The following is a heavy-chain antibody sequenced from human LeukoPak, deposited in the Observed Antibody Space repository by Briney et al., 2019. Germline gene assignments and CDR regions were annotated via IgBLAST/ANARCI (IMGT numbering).Heavy chain of an antibody. CDR2: INWNGGST. Sequence: WSLRLSCAASGFTFDDYAMHWVRQAPGRGLEWVSGINWNGGSTGYADSVKGRFTISRDNAKNSLYLQMNSLRAEDTAFYYCARSGGYSLARDWFDPWGQGTLVTVSS. V-gene: IGHV3-20*04. D-gene: IGHD2-15*01. J-gene: IGHJ5*02. CDR3: ARSGGYSLARDWFDP. CDR1: GFTFDDYA.